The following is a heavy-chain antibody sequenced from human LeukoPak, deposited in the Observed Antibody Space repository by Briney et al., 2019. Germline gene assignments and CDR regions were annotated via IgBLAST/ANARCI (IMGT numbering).Heavy chain of an antibody. CDR1: GGSISSYY. CDR2: IYTSGST. J-gene: IGHJ4*02. D-gene: IGHD3-9*01. V-gene: IGHV4-4*07. Sequence: SETLSLTCTVSGGSISSYYWSWIRQPAGKGLEWIGRIYTSGSTNYNPSLKSRVTMSVDTSKNQFSLKLSSVTAADTAVYYCARDFAYDTLTGYSPWPYYFDYWGQGTLVTVSS. CDR3: ARDFAYDTLTGYSPWPYYFDY.